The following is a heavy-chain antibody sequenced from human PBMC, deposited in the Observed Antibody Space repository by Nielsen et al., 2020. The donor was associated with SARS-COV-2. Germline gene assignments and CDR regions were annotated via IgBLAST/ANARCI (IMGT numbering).Heavy chain of an antibody. CDR2: IWYDGSNK. CDR3: ARGGWNDSSIDY. Sequence: GESLKISCAASGFTFSSYGMHWVRQAPGKGLEWVAVIWYDGSNKYYADSVKGRFTISRDNSKSTVYLQMNSLRAEDTAVYYCARGGWNDSSIDYWGQGTLVTVSS. D-gene: IGHD1-1*01. CDR1: GFTFSSYG. V-gene: IGHV3-33*08. J-gene: IGHJ4*02.